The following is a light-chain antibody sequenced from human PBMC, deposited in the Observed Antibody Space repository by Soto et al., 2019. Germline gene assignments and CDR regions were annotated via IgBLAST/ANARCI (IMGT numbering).Light chain of an antibody. Sequence: QSALTQPASVSGSPGQSITISCTGTGSDVGGYDYVSWYQQHPGKAPKLMIYDVTNRPSGVSNRFSGSKSGNTASLTISGLQAEDEADYCCISYASINTYVFGTGTKVTVL. CDR1: GSDVGGYDY. V-gene: IGLV2-14*01. J-gene: IGLJ1*01. CDR3: ISYASINTYV. CDR2: DVT.